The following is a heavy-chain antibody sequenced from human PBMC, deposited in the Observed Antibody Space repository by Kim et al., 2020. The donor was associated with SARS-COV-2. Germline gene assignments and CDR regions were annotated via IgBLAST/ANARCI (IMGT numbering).Heavy chain of an antibody. Sequence: SETLSLTCTVSGGSITSGGYYWSWXRQHXXKGLXXXGXXXXXXSXXXXPXXKSRVTLSVXXXKNQFXXXLSXXTAADTAVYYCAXFPGXYSSXXXGPLFDXWGQXXXXTVSS. CDR2: XXXXXSX. J-gene: IGHJ4*02. V-gene: IGHV4-31*03. D-gene: IGHD6-19*01. CDR1: GGSITSGGYY. CDR3: AXFPGXYSSXXXGPLFDX.